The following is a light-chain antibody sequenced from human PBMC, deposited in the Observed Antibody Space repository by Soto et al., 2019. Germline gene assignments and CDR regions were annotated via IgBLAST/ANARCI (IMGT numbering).Light chain of an antibody. V-gene: IGKV3-20*01. Sequence: ENVLTQSPGTPSLSPWERGTLSCRASQSVGSIYLAWYQQKPGQAPRLLIYGTSKRARGVPDRFSGSGSGADFALTISRLEPEDFAVYYCQQYGSSPTTFGQGTRLEIK. CDR1: QSVGSIY. CDR3: QQYGSSPTT. CDR2: GTS. J-gene: IGKJ5*01.